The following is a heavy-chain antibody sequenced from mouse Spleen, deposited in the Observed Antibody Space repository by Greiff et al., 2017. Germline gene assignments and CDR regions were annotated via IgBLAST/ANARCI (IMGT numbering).Heavy chain of an antibody. V-gene: IGHV1-19*01. J-gene: IGHJ4*01. D-gene: IGHD1-1*01. CDR1: GYTFTDYY. CDR3: ARSTTVVAKDYAMDY. Sequence: VQLQQSGPVLVKPGASVKMSCKASGYTFTDYYMNWVKQSHGKSLEWIGVINPYNGGTSYNQKFKGKATLTVDKSSSTAYMELNSLTSEDSAVYYCARSTTVVAKDYAMDYRGQGTPVTVSS. CDR2: INPYNGGT.